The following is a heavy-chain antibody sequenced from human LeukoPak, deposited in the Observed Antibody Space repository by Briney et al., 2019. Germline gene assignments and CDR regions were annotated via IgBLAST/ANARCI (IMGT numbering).Heavy chain of an antibody. V-gene: IGHV1-69*01. CDR3: ARGGRYFDWLLPFDY. D-gene: IGHD3-9*01. J-gene: IGHJ4*02. CDR1: GGTFSSYA. Sequence: SVKVSCKASGGTFSSYAISRVRQAPGQGLEWMGGIIPIFGTANYAQKFQGRVTITADESTSTAYMELSSLRSEDTAVYYCARGGRYFDWLLPFDYWGQGTLVTVSS. CDR2: IIPIFGTA.